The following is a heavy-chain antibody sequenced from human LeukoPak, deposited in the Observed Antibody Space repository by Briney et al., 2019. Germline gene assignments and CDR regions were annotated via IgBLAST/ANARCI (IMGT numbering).Heavy chain of an antibody. D-gene: IGHD5-24*01. CDR3: ARVARDGYLAYYFDY. Sequence: SETLSLTCAVSGGSISTYYWSWIRQPPGKGPDWIAYIHSTGSTNYNPSLKSRVTISADTSKNQFSLTLRLVTAADTAVYYCARVARDGYLAYYFDYWGQGILVTVSS. V-gene: IGHV4-59*01. CDR2: IHSTGST. CDR1: GGSISTYY. J-gene: IGHJ4*02.